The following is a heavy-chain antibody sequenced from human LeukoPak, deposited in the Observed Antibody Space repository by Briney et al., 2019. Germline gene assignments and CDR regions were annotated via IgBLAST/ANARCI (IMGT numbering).Heavy chain of an antibody. CDR1: GGSFSGYY. V-gene: IGHV4-34*01. CDR3: ARGLHYYYYMDV. J-gene: IGHJ6*03. Sequence: SETLSLTCAVYGGSFSGYYWSWIRQPPGKGLEWIGEINHSGSTNYNPSLRSRVTISVDTSKNQLSLKLSSVTAADTAVYFCARGLHYYYYMDVWGTGTTVTVSS. CDR2: INHSGST.